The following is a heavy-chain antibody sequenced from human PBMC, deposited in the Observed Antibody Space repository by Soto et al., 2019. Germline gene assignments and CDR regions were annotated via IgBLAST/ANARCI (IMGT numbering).Heavy chain of an antibody. J-gene: IGHJ4*02. V-gene: IGHV3-48*02. CDR3: ARDDPEIFVVATDY. Sequence: EVQLVESGGGLVQPRGSLRLSCAASGFTFSSYSMNWVRQAPGKGLEWVSYISSSSSTIYYADSVKGRFTISRDNAKNSLYLQMNSLRDEDTAVYYCARDDPEIFVVATDYWGQGTLVTVSS. CDR1: GFTFSSYS. D-gene: IGHD3-9*01. CDR2: ISSSSSTI.